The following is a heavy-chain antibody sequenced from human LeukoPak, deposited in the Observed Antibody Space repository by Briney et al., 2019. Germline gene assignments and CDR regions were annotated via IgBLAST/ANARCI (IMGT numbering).Heavy chain of an antibody. Sequence: GGSLRLSCAASGFTFSSYGMHWVRQAPGKGLEWVAVISYDGSNKYYADSVKGRFTISGDNSKNTLYLQMNSLRAEDTAVYYCAKDLAVAGTNYYYGMDVWGQGTTVTVSS. J-gene: IGHJ6*02. CDR3: AKDLAVAGTNYYYGMDV. CDR2: ISYDGSNK. CDR1: GFTFSSYG. D-gene: IGHD6-19*01. V-gene: IGHV3-30*18.